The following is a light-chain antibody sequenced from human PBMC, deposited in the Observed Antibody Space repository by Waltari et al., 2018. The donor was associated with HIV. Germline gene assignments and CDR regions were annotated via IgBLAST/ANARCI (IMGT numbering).Light chain of an antibody. CDR2: GAS. V-gene: IGKV3-20*01. CDR3: QQFGDSPWT. J-gene: IGKJ1*01. CDR1: QNINSNY. Sequence: VLTQSPDTLSLFPGERATLSCRASQNINSNYLAWYQQKPDQAPRLLIYGASTRATGIPDRFGGSGSGTDFTLTVSRVEPEDFAVYYCQQFGDSPWTFGQGTKVEIK.